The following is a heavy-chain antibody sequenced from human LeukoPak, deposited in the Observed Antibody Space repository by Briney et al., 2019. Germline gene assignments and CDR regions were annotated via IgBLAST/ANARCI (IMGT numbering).Heavy chain of an antibody. V-gene: IGHV3-7*01. CDR1: GFTFSSYW. CDR2: IKQDGSEK. D-gene: IGHD3-3*01. CDR3: ARAGAYYDFLSGYSKYRMEV. Sequence: GGSLRLSCAASGFTFSSYWMSWVRQAPGKGLEWVANIKQDGSEKYYVDSVKGRFTISRDNAKNSLYLQMNSLRAEDTAVYYCARAGAYYDFLSGYSKYRMEVWGQGTTVTVSS. J-gene: IGHJ6*02.